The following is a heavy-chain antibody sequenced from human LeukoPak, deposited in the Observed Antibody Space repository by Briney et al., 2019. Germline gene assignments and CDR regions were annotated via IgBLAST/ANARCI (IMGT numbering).Heavy chain of an antibody. CDR3: ARGGRAGYCSSTSCYYLVYYYYMDV. CDR1: GGTFSSYA. CDR2: IIPIFGTA. Sequence: GASVKVSCKASGGTFSSYAISWVRQAPGQGLEWMGGIIPIFGTANYAQKFQGRVTITTDESTSTAYMELSSLRSEDTAVYYCARGGRAGYCSSTSCYYLVYYYYMDVWGKGTTVTVSS. D-gene: IGHD2-2*01. J-gene: IGHJ6*03. V-gene: IGHV1-69*05.